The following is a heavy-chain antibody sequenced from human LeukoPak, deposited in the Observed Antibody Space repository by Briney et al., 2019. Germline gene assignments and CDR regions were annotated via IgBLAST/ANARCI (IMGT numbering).Heavy chain of an antibody. CDR3: ARGAVAGHFDY. Sequence: SETLSLTCTVSGGSISSYYWSWIRQPPGKGLEWIGYIYYSGSTNYNPSLKSRVTISVDTSKNQFSLKLSSVTAADTAVYYYARGAVAGHFDYWGQGTLVTVSS. V-gene: IGHV4-59*01. CDR2: IYYSGST. CDR1: GGSISSYY. D-gene: IGHD6-19*01. J-gene: IGHJ4*02.